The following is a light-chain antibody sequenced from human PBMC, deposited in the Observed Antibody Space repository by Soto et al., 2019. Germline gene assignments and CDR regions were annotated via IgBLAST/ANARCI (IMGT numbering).Light chain of an antibody. CDR3: QQRGNWPWT. Sequence: IVLTQSPATLSLSPRERATLSCRASQSVSSYLAWYQQKPGQAPRLLIYDASNRSTGIPARFSGSGSMTDFTLTINSLEPEDFAVYYCQQRGNWPWTFGQGTKVEIK. J-gene: IGKJ1*01. V-gene: IGKV3-11*01. CDR2: DAS. CDR1: QSVSSY.